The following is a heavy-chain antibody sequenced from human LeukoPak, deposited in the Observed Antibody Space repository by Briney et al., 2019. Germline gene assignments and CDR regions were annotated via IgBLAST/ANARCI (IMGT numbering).Heavy chain of an antibody. J-gene: IGHJ5*02. CDR1: GYSLISYD. V-gene: IGHV1-8*02. Sequence: ASVKVSCKASGYSLISYDINWVRQAPGQGLEWMGWMNPNSGNTGYAQKFQGRVTMTRNTSISTAYMELSSLRSEDTAVYYCASSVVTAMGWFDPWGQGTLVTVSS. CDR2: MNPNSGNT. CDR3: ASSVVTAMGWFDP. D-gene: IGHD2-21*02.